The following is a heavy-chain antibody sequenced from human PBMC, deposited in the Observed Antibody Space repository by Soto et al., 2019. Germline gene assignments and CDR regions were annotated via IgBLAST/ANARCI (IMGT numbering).Heavy chain of an antibody. CDR1: GGSISSGGYY. J-gene: IGHJ4*02. D-gene: IGHD3-10*01. CDR2: IYYSGST. V-gene: IGHV4-30-4*08. CDR3: ASRKSSPYFDY. Sequence: SETLSLTCTVSGGSISSGGYYWRWIRQHPGKGLEWIGYIYYSGSTYYNPSLKSRVTISVDTSKKQFPLKLSSVTAADTAVYYCASRKSSPYFDYWGQGTLVTVSP.